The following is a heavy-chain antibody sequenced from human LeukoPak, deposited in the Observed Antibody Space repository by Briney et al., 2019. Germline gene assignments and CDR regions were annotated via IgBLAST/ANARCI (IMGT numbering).Heavy chain of an antibody. J-gene: IGHJ4*02. V-gene: IGHV3-7*01. CDR1: GFTFSSYW. CDR2: IKQDGSEK. D-gene: IGHD5-12*01. Sequence: PGGSLRLSCAASGFTFSSYWMSWVRQAPGKGLEWVANIKQDGSEKYYVDSVKGRFTISRDNAKNSLYLQMNSLRAEDTAVYYCAGDLEGYSGYGPCWGQGTLVTVSS. CDR3: AGDLEGYSGYGPC.